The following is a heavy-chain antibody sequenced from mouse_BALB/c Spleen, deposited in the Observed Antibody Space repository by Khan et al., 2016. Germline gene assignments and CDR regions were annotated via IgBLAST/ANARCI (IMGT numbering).Heavy chain of an antibody. CDR1: GFTFTDYY. V-gene: IGHV7-3*02. J-gene: IGHJ2*01. CDR3: AIDNGVYYGSSYAY. Sequence: EVELVESGGGLVQPGGSLRLSCATTGFTFTDYYMSWVRQPPGKALEWLGFIRNKANGYTTEYSASVKGRFTISRDNSQSILYLQMNTVRAEDSATYYCAIDNGVYYGSSYAYWGQGTTLTVSS. CDR2: IRNKANGYTT. D-gene: IGHD1-1*01.